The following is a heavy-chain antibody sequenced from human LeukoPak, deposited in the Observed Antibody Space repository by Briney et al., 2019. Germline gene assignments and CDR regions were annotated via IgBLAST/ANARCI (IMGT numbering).Heavy chain of an antibody. CDR3: AREELNSLDY. D-gene: IGHD4-23*01. CDR2: IWSDGSYR. V-gene: IGHV3-33*01. CDR1: GFTFSSYD. Sequence: PGRSPRLSCAASGFTFSSYDMHWVRQAPGKGLEWVAVIWSDGSYRYYADSVKGRFTISRDNSKNTLYLQMNSLRAEDTAVYYCAREELNSLDYWGQGTLVTVSS. J-gene: IGHJ4*02.